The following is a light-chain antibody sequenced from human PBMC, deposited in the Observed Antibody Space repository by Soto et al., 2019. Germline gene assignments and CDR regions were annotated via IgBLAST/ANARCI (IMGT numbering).Light chain of an antibody. CDR2: DVS. V-gene: IGLV2-11*01. CDR3: CPYAGSYNYV. J-gene: IGLJ1*01. CDR1: SSDVGAYNY. Sequence: QSALTQPRSVSGSPGQSVTISCTGTSSDVGAYNYVSWYQQHPGKAPKVMIYDVSKRPSGVPDRFSGSKSGTTASLTISGLQADDEADYYCCPYAGSYNYVFGSGTKLTVL.